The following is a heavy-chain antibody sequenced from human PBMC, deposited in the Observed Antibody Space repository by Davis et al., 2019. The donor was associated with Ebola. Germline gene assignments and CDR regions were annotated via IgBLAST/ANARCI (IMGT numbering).Heavy chain of an antibody. D-gene: IGHD3-16*02. Sequence: GESLKISCAASGFTFSSYAMSWVRQAPGKGLEWVSAISGSGGSTYYADSVKGRFTISRDNSKNTLYLQMNSLRAEDTAVYYCAKARYDYVWGSYRYTGVYFDYWGQGTLVTVSS. CDR2: ISGSGGST. J-gene: IGHJ4*02. V-gene: IGHV3-23*01. CDR3: AKARYDYVWGSYRYTGVYFDY. CDR1: GFTFSSYA.